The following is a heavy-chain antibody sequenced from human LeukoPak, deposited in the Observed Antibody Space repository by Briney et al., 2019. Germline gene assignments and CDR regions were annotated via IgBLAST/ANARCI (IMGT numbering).Heavy chain of an antibody. D-gene: IGHD3-3*01. CDR2: ISSSGGII. CDR1: GFTFSSYE. J-gene: IGHJ4*02. CDR3: ASGSLEYYFDY. V-gene: IGHV3-48*03. Sequence: GGSLRLSCAASGFTFSSYEMNWVRQAPGKGLEWVSYISSSGGIIYYPDSMKGRFTISRDNAKNSLYLQMNSPRAEDTAVYYCASGSLEYYFDYWGQGILVTVSS.